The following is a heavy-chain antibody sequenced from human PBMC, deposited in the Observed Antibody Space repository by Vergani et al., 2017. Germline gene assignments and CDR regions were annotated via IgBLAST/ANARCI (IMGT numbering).Heavy chain of an antibody. CDR2: INAGNGNT. CDR3: ARDPGYSYGSPPRAFDI. V-gene: IGHV1-3*01. J-gene: IGHJ3*02. CDR1: GYTFTSYA. D-gene: IGHD5-18*01. Sequence: QVQLVQSGAEVKKPGASVKVSCKASGYTFTSYAMHWVRQAPGQRLEWMGWINAGNGNTKYSQKFQGRVTITRDTSASTAYMELSSLRSEDTAVYYCARDPGYSYGSPPRAFDIWGQGTMVTVSS.